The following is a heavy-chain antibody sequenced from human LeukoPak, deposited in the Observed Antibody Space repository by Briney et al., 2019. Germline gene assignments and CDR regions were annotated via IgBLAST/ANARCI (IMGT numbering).Heavy chain of an antibody. CDR2: IYSGGKT. D-gene: IGHD2-15*01. V-gene: IGHV3-66*01. Sequence: ETLSLTCAVYGGSFSGYYWSWIRQPPGEGLEWVSSIYSGGKTFYADSVKDRFTISRDNSENTLHLQMTSLRVEDAAMYYCARDLVVAGTYGFGNWGQRTLVTVSS. CDR1: GGSFSGYY. CDR3: ARDLVVAGTYGFGN. J-gene: IGHJ4*02.